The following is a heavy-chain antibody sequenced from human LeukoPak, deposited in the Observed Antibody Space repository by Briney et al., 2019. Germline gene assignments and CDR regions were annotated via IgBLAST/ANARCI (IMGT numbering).Heavy chain of an antibody. CDR1: GYTLTESS. Sequence: EASVKVSCKVSGYTLTESSMHWVRQAPGKGLEWMGGFDPEDGETIYAQKFQGRVTMTEDTSTDTAYMELSSLRSEDTAAYYCATVIPGDDAVAFDYWGQGTLVTVSS. J-gene: IGHJ4*02. CDR2: FDPEDGET. CDR3: ATVIPGDDAVAFDY. V-gene: IGHV1-24*01. D-gene: IGHD2-15*01.